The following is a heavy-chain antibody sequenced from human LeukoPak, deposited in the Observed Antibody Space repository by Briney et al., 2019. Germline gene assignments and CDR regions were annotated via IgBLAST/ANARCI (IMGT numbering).Heavy chain of an antibody. CDR3: ARERMGIQLHY. J-gene: IGHJ4*02. CDR2: INTNTGNP. Sequence: GASVKVSCKAAGYTFTSYGISWVRQAPGQGLEWMGWINTNTGNPTYAQGFTGRFVFSLDTSVSTAYLQISSLKAEDTAVYYCARERMGIQLHYWDQGTLVTVSS. D-gene: IGHD5-18*01. V-gene: IGHV7-4-1*02. CDR1: GYTFTSYG.